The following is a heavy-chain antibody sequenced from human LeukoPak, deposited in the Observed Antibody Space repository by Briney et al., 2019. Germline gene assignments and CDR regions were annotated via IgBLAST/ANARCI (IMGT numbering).Heavy chain of an antibody. CDR1: GDSISRGSYY. V-gene: IGHV4-39*01. CDR2: IYYSGST. J-gene: IGHJ4*02. D-gene: IGHD7-27*01. Sequence: SETLSLTCNVSGDSISRGSYYWGWIRQPPGKGLEWIGSIYYSGSTYYNPSLKSRVTISVDTSKNQFSLKLSSVTAADTAVYYCARRGRNWAIFDYWGQGTLVTVSS. CDR3: ARRGRNWAIFDY.